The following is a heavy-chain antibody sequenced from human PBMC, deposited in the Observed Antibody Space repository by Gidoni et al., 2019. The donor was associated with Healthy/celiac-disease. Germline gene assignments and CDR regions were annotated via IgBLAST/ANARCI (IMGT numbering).Heavy chain of an antibody. D-gene: IGHD6-13*01. CDR2: MSGSWSST. Sequence: EVQLVESGGGLVQPGGSLRLSFAASVFTFSRMTMCWVRQAPGKGLGWVSSMSGSWSSTYYADSVKGRFTISRDNSKNTPYLQINSLRAEDTAVYYCAKERVVCSSSCFVPYNWFDPWGQGTLVTVSS. J-gene: IGHJ5*02. CDR1: VFTFSRMT. CDR3: AKERVVCSSSCFVPYNWFDP. V-gene: IGHV3-23*04.